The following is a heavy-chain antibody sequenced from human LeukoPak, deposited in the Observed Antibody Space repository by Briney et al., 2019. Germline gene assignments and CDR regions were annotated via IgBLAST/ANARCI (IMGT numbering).Heavy chain of an antibody. CDR1: GYTFSSHD. V-gene: IGHV1-8*01. D-gene: IGHD6-13*01. Sequence: GASVKVSCKASGYTFSSHDLNWVRQAPGHGLEWMGWLSTDNDDTGYAQKFQGRVTMTRDTSISTVYMELRSLTPDDTAVYYCARGGLAAETSGFDYWGQGTLVTVSA. CDR2: LSTDNDDT. J-gene: IGHJ4*02. CDR3: ARGGLAAETSGFDY.